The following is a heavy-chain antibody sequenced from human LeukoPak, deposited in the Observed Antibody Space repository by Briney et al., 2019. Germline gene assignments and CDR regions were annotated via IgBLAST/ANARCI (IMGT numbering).Heavy chain of an antibody. D-gene: IGHD3-16*02. CDR1: GFTVSNAW. V-gene: IGHV3-15*01. CDR2: IKSKIDGGTA. Sequence: PGGSLRLSCAASGFTVSNAWMTWVRHAPGKGLEWVGRIKSKIDGGTADYAAPVKGRFTISRDDSKNTVYLQMNSLKTEDTAVYYCTTEARYVWGTYRQNNFWGQGTLVTVSS. CDR3: TTEARYVWGTYRQNNF. J-gene: IGHJ4*02.